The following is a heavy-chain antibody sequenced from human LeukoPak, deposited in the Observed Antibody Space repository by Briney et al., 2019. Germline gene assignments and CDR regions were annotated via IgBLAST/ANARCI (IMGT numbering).Heavy chain of an antibody. CDR3: ARSIGYDFWSGYYSQPTYYYYYMDV. V-gene: IGHV3-53*01. CDR2: IYSGGST. D-gene: IGHD3-3*01. CDR1: GFTVSSNY. Sequence: GGSLRLSCAASGFTVSSNYMSWARQAPGKGLEWVSVIYSGGSTYYADSVKGRFTISRDNSKNTLYLQMNSLRAEDTAVYYCARSIGYDFWSGYYSQPTYYYYYMDVWGKGTTVTVSS. J-gene: IGHJ6*03.